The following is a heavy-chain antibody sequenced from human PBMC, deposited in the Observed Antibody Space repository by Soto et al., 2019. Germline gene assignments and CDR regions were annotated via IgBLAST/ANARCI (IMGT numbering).Heavy chain of an antibody. V-gene: IGHV3-23*01. Sequence: GGSLRLSCAASGFTFSSYAMSWVRQAPGKGLEWVSAISGSGGSTYYADSVKGRFTISRDNSKNTLYLQMNSLRAEDTAVYYCAKGGYCSGGSCYPAGPSLSYGMDVWGQGSTVTVSS. J-gene: IGHJ6*02. CDR3: AKGGYCSGGSCYPAGPSLSYGMDV. D-gene: IGHD2-15*01. CDR1: GFTFSSYA. CDR2: ISGSGGST.